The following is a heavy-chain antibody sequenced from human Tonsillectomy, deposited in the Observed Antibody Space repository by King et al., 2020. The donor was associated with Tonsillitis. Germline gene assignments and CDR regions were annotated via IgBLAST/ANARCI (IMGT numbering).Heavy chain of an antibody. CDR2: IYGGGTT. Sequence: VQLVESGGGLMQPGGSLRLSCAASGFSVSSHYMSWVRQAPGKGLEWVSVIYGGGTTYYADFVKGRFPISRDNSENTLYLQMNSLSAADTAMYYCARVNYYDSSGYWSPYYFDYWGQGTLVTVSS. J-gene: IGHJ4*02. CDR1: GFSVSSHY. V-gene: IGHV3-53*01. CDR3: ARVNYYDSSGYWSPYYFDY. D-gene: IGHD3-22*01.